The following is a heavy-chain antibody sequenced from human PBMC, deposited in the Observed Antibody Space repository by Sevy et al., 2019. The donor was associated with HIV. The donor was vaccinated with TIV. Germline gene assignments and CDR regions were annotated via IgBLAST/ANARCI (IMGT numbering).Heavy chain of an antibody. D-gene: IGHD2-2*01. CDR3: ARQRGVVLVPAAPFDY. CDR1: GFTFDDYA. V-gene: IGHV3-9*01. J-gene: IGHJ4*02. CDR2: ISWNSGTI. Sequence: GGSLRLSCAASGFTFDDYAMHWVRQAPGKGLEWVSGISWNSGTIGYADSVKGRFTISRGNAKNSLYLQMNSLRAEDTALYYCARQRGVVLVPAAPFDYWGQGTLVTVSS.